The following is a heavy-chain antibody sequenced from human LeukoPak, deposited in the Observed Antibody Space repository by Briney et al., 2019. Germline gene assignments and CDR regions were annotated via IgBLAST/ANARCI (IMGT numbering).Heavy chain of an antibody. CDR2: ASHDEVGK. J-gene: IGHJ4*02. CDR1: GFTFSDYA. Sequence: GGSLRLSCVGSGFTFSDYAIHWVRQAPGKGLEWVAVASHDEVGKQFADSVKGRFTLSRDNSRDSVHWQMNRLRDEDTGVYYCAKDRGYGEHEPFESWGQGSLVAVSS. V-gene: IGHV3-30*18. CDR3: AKDRGYGEHEPFES. D-gene: IGHD4-17*01.